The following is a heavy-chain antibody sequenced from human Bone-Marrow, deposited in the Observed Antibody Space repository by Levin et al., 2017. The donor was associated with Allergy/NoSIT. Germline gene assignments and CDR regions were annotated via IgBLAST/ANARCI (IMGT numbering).Heavy chain of an antibody. D-gene: IGHD3-22*01. CDR2: IYYSGNT. J-gene: IGHJ6*03. CDR3: ARHARMIVADYYQYYVDV. CDR1: GVSVSDNIYY. Sequence: SETLSLTCTVSGVSVSDNIYYWGWIRQPPGKGLEWIGSIYYSGNTYYNPSLESRVTMSVDSSKNQFSLKLSSAAAADTAVFYCARHARMIVADYYQYYVDVWGKGITVTVSS. V-gene: IGHV4-39*01.